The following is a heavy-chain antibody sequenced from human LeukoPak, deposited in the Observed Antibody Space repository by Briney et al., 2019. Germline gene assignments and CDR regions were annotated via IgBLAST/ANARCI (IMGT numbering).Heavy chain of an antibody. D-gene: IGHD3-16*01. CDR2: LSGSGEYT. V-gene: IGHV3-23*01. J-gene: IGHJ4*02. CDR1: GFTFSSYA. CDR3: ATITYFDYIWGRFVS. Sequence: PGGSLRLSCAASGFTFSSYAMSWVRQAPGKGLEWVSALSGSGEYTYSADSVKGRFTISRDNSKNMLYLQMNSLRAEDTAVYYCATITYFDYIWGRFVSWGQRTLVTVSS.